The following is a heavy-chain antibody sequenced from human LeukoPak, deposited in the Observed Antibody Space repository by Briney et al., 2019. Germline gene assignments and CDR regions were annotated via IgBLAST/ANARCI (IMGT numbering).Heavy chain of an antibody. J-gene: IGHJ1*01. CDR1: GYTFTSYD. D-gene: IGHD2-2*01. CDR3: ARHQVIYCTSTSCLEYFQH. V-gene: IGHV1-18*01. Sequence: ASVKVSCKASGYTFTSYDINWVRQATGQGLEWMGWISAYNSNTNCAQKLQGRVTTTTDTSTSTAYMELRSLRSDDTAVYYCARHQVIYCTSTSCLEYFQHWGQGTLVTVSS. CDR2: ISAYNSNT.